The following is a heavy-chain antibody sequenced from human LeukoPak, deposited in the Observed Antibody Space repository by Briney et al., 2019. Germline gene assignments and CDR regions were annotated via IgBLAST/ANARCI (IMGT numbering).Heavy chain of an antibody. Sequence: PGGSLRLSCAASGFTFSSYSMNWVRQAPGKGLEWVSYISSSSSTIYYADSVKGRFTISRDNSENSVYLQMDSLTTEDTAVYYCAKEKDTIYFDLWGQGTMVTVSA. J-gene: IGHJ3*01. D-gene: IGHD3-3*02. CDR3: AKEKDTIYFDL. CDR1: GFTFSSYS. V-gene: IGHV3-48*01. CDR2: ISSSSSTI.